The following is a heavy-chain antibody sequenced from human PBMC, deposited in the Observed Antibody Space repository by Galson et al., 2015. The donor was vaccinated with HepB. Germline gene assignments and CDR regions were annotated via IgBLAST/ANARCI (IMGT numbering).Heavy chain of an antibody. CDR2: ITWDGGST. CDR1: GFTFDDYT. CDR3: AKATIGGGRGGGEFDY. J-gene: IGHJ4*02. V-gene: IGHV3-43*01. D-gene: IGHD3-10*01. Sequence: SLRLSCAASGFTFDDYTMHWVRQAPGKGLEWVSLITWDGGSTYYADSVKGRFTISRDNSKNSLYLQMNSLRTEDTALYYCAKATIGGGRGGGEFDYWGQGPLVTVSS.